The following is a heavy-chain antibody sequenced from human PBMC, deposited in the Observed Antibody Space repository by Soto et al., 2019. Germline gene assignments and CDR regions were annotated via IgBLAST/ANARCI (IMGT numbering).Heavy chain of an antibody. V-gene: IGHV1-8*01. CDR3: VRESYGAFNFYGMDV. D-gene: IGHD4-17*01. Sequence: KTPKASVKVSCKASGYTFTSYDINWVRQATGQGLEWMGWMNPNSGNTGYAQKFQGRVTMTRNTSISTAYMELSSLRSEDTAVYYCVRESYGAFNFYGMDVWGQGTTVTVSS. J-gene: IGHJ6*02. CDR1: GYTFTSYD. CDR2: MNPNSGNT.